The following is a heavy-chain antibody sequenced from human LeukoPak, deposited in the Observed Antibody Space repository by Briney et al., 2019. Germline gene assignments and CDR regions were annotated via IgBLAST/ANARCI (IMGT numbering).Heavy chain of an antibody. V-gene: IGHV3-20*04. CDR3: ARDGYGYSYDY. CDR2: INWIGGST. D-gene: IGHD5-18*01. Sequence: PGGSLRLSCAASGFTFDGYGMGWVRQAPGKGLQWVSGINWIGGSTGYVDSVKGRFTIYRDNAKNLLHPQMNSLRVEDTALYYCARDGYGYSYDYWGQGTLVTVSA. J-gene: IGHJ4*02. CDR1: GFTFDGYG.